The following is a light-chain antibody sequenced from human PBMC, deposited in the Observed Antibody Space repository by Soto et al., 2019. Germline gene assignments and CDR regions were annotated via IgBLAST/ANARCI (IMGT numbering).Light chain of an antibody. J-gene: IGKJ3*01. V-gene: IGKV1-39*01. Sequence: DIEMTQSPSSLSASVGDGVTITCRASQSISSYLNWYQQKPGKAPKLLIYAASSLQRGVPSRFSGSGSGTDFTLTISSLQPEDFATYYCQQSYITPPTFGPGTTGAIK. CDR2: AAS. CDR1: QSISSY. CDR3: QQSYITPPT.